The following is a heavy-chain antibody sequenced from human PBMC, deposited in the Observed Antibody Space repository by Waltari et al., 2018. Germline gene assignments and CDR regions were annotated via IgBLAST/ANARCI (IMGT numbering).Heavy chain of an antibody. CDR3: TGGAVTGTDF. V-gene: IGHV3-73*01. Sequence: EVQVVESAGGLVQPGGSLTPFCATSGFTFSAPTIHWVRQTSGKGLEWIGRIRSKPNNYATRYTASVEGRFTISRDDSENTAYLQMSSLMTEDTAVYYCTGGAVTGTDFWGQGTLVTVSS. J-gene: IGHJ4*02. CDR2: IRSKPNNYAT. D-gene: IGHD6-13*01. CDR1: GFTFSAPT.